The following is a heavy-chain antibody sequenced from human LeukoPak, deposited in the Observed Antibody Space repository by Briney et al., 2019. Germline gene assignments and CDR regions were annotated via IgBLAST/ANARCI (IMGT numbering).Heavy chain of an antibody. Sequence: PGGSLRLSCAASGFTFSSYGMHWVRQAPGKGLEWVAFIHHDGTNEYYADSVKGRFTISRDNFKNTLSLQMNGLRVEDTALYYCVNSGFDPWGQGTLVTVSS. CDR2: IHHDGTNE. CDR1: GFTFSSYG. D-gene: IGHD3-10*01. CDR3: VNSGFDP. V-gene: IGHV3-30*02. J-gene: IGHJ5*02.